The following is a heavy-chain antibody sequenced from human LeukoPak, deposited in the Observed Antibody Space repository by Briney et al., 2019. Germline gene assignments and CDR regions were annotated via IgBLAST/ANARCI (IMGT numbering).Heavy chain of an antibody. CDR2: MNPSSGDT. CDR1: GYSFTVYY. D-gene: IGHD1-26*01. Sequence: ASVKVSCKASGYSFTVYYMHWVRQAPGQGLEWMGWMNPSSGDTNYAQMFQGRVTMTRDTSISTAYMELTRVTSDDTAVYYCAVSGASYYWVDYCGQGTLVTVSS. CDR3: AVSGASYYWVDY. V-gene: IGHV1-2*02. J-gene: IGHJ4*02.